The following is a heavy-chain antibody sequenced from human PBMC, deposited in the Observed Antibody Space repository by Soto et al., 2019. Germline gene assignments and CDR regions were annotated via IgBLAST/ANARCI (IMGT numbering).Heavy chain of an antibody. CDR1: GFTFSSDA. V-gene: IGHV3-23*01. CDR3: AKRRGAGGHFDY. J-gene: IGHJ4*02. D-gene: IGHD2-15*01. CDR2: VSIGGST. Sequence: GGSLRLSCAASGFTFSSDAMGWVRQGPGKGLEWVAVVSIGGSTHYADSVRGRFTISRDNSKNTLSLQMNSLTAEDTAVYFCAKRRGAGGHFDYWGQGALVTVSS.